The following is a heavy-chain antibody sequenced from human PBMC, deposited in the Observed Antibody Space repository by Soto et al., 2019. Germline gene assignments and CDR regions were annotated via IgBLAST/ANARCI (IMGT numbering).Heavy chain of an antibody. Sequence: EVQLVESGGGLVQPGGSLKLSCAASGYTFSDSALHWVRQASGKGLEWVGRIRSKANNYATVYGESVKGRFTISRDDSKNTGYLQMNSLKIEDTAVYYCARLWLERDPNFDHWGQGTLVSVSS. J-gene: IGHJ4*02. V-gene: IGHV3-73*02. CDR2: IRSKANNYAT. D-gene: IGHD3-10*01. CDR1: GYTFSDSA. CDR3: ARLWLERDPNFDH.